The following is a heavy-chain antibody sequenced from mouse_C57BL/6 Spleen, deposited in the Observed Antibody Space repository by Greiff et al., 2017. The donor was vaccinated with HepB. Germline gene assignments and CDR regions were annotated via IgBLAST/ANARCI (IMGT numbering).Heavy chain of an antibody. CDR2: IYPGDGDT. D-gene: IGHD1-1*01. CDR1: GYAFSSSW. Sequence: VKLQESGPELVKPGASVKISCKASGYAFSSSWMNWVKQRPGKGLEWIGRIYPGDGDTNYNGKFKGKATLTADKSSSTAYMQLSSLTSEDSAVYFCAIRSHFDYWGQGTTLTVSS. J-gene: IGHJ2*01. CDR3: AIRSHFDY. V-gene: IGHV1-82*01.